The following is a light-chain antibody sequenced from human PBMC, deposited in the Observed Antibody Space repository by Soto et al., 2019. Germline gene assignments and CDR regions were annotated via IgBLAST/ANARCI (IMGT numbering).Light chain of an antibody. J-gene: IGKJ1*01. V-gene: IGKV3-20*01. CDR2: GAS. CDR1: QSVGSY. Sequence: EIVLTQSPATLSLSPGEGVTLSCRASQSVGSYLAWYQQKLGQAPRLLIYGASTRATDVPDRFSGSGSGTDFTLTISRLEPEDFAVYYCQQYGSSPETFGQGTKVDI. CDR3: QQYGSSPET.